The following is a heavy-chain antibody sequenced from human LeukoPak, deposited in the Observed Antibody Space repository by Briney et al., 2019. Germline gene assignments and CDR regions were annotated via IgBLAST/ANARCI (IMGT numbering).Heavy chain of an antibody. CDR1: GYTFTGYY. V-gene: IGHV1-2*04. Sequence: ASVKVSCKASGYTFTGYYMHWVRQAPGQGLEWMGWINPNSGGANYAQKFQGWVTMTRDTSISTAYMELSRLRSDDTAVYYCARSGDPNPPFDYWGQGTLVTVSS. J-gene: IGHJ4*02. CDR2: INPNSGGA. CDR3: ARSGDPNPPFDY. D-gene: IGHD5-24*01.